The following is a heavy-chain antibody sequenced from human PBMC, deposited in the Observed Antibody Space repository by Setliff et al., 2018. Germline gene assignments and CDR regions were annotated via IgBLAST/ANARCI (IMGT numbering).Heavy chain of an antibody. CDR2: ISTDDGDT. Sequence: ASVKVSCKASGYTFTTHGISWVRQAPGQGLEWMGWISTDDGDTNFAQKFQGRVTLTTDTSTGTAYMELRSLTFDDTAVYYCVRSSAPQVVLAADFDFWGQGTPVTVSS. CDR1: GYTFTTHG. D-gene: IGHD6-19*01. J-gene: IGHJ4*02. CDR3: VRSSAPQVVLAADFDF. V-gene: IGHV1-18*01.